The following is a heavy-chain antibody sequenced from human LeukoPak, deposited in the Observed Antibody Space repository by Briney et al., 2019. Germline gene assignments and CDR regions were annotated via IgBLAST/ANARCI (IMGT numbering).Heavy chain of an antibody. J-gene: IGHJ3*02. CDR2: ISGGGGTM. Sequence: GGSLRLSCAASGFTFSSYEMNWVRHAPGKGLEWVSYISGGGGTMYYADSVKGRFTVSRNNAKNSLYLQMSSLRAEDTAVYYCATGTSSSWGLDIWGQGTMVTVPS. D-gene: IGHD6-6*01. CDR1: GFTFSSYE. CDR3: ATGTSSSWGLDI. V-gene: IGHV3-48*03.